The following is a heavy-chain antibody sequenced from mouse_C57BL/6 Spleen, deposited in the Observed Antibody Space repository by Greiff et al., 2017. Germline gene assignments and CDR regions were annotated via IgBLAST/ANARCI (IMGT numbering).Heavy chain of an antibody. CDR1: GYTFTNYW. CDR3: ARGGSTPFDY. Sequence: VQLQQSGAELVRPGTSVKMSCKASGYTFTNYWIGWAKQRPGHGLEWIGDIYPGGGYTNYNEKFKDKATLTADKSSSTAYMQFSSLTSEDSAIYYCARGGSTPFDYWGQGTTLTVSS. J-gene: IGHJ2*01. CDR2: IYPGGGYT. D-gene: IGHD1-1*01. V-gene: IGHV1-63*01.